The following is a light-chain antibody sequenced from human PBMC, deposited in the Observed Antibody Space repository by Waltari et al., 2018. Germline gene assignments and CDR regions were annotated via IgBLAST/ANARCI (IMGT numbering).Light chain of an antibody. CDR3: SSYTSSGTYV. Sequence: QSALTQPASVSGSPGQSITISCTGTGSDVGGYNYVSWYQHHPGKAPQRMIYEVSNRASGVSNRFSGSKAGNTASLTISGLQAEDEADYYCSSYTSSGTYVFGTGTKVTVL. V-gene: IGLV2-14*01. CDR1: GSDVGGYNY. J-gene: IGLJ1*01. CDR2: EVS.